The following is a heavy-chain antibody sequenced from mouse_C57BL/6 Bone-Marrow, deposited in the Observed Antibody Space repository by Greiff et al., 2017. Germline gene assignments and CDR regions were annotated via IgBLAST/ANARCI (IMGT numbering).Heavy chain of an antibody. V-gene: IGHV5-6*01. J-gene: IGHJ1*03. CDR3: ASHDGYFYWYFDV. Sequence: EVMLVESGGDLVKPGGSLKLSCAASGFTFSSYGMSWVRQTPDKRLGWVATISSGGSYTYYPDSVKGRFTISRDNAKNTLYLQMSSLKSEDTAMYYCASHDGYFYWYFDVWGTGTTVTVSS. D-gene: IGHD2-3*01. CDR2: ISSGGSYT. CDR1: GFTFSSYG.